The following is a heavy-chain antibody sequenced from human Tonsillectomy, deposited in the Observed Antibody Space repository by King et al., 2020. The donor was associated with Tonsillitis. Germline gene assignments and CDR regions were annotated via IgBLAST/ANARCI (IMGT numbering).Heavy chain of an antibody. CDR3: ARASGGLSGSYPLNAFDV. J-gene: IGHJ3*01. D-gene: IGHD1-26*01. Sequence: VQLVESGGGLVQPGGSLRLSCAASGFTFSSYAMSWVRQAPGKGLEWVSTLSGSGSSTYYADSVKGRLTISRDNSKNTLYLQMGSLRAEDTAVYYCARASGGLSGSYPLNAFDVWGQGTMVTVS. CDR2: LSGSGSST. CDR1: GFTFSSYA. V-gene: IGHV3-23*04.